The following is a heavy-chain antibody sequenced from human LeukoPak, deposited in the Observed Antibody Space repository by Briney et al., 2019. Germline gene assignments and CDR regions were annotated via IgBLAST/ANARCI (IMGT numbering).Heavy chain of an antibody. J-gene: IGHJ4*02. Sequence: ASVRVCCKASGYTFTGYFMHWVRQAPGQGLDWMGWINPNTGGTKYAQKFQGRVTMTRDTSTGTAYMELSTVTSDDTAVYFCARVHATGYFSLDLGYWGQGTLVTVSS. CDR1: GYTFTGYF. D-gene: IGHD3-9*01. CDR2: INPNTGGT. CDR3: ARVHATGYFSLDLGY. V-gene: IGHV1-2*02.